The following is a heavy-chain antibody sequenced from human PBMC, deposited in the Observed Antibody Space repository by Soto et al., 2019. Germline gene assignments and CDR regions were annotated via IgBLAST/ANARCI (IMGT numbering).Heavy chain of an antibody. V-gene: IGHV4-59*08. D-gene: IGHD1-26*01. CDR2: IYYSGST. CDR3: ARHAASGSSLGYFDY. J-gene: IGHJ4*02. CDR1: GGSISSYY. Sequence: QVQLQESGPGLVKPSETLSLTCTVSGGSISSYYWSWIRQPPGKGLEWIGYIYYSGSTNYNPSLKSRVTISVDTPKNQFSLKLSSVTAADTAVYYCARHAASGSSLGYFDYWGQGTLVTVSS.